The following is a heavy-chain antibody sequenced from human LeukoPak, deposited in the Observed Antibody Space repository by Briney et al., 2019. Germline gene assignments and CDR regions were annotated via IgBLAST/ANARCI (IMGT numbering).Heavy chain of an antibody. V-gene: IGHV1-2*02. Sequence: ASVKVSCKASGYTFTGYYMHWVRQAPGQGLEWMGWINLKRGDTNYAQKFQGRVTMTRDTSISTVYMELSRLRSDDTAVYYCASGRTIFYYYMDVWGKGTTATISS. CDR3: ASGRTIFYYYMDV. CDR2: INLKRGDT. J-gene: IGHJ6*03. CDR1: GYTFTGYY. D-gene: IGHD3-3*02.